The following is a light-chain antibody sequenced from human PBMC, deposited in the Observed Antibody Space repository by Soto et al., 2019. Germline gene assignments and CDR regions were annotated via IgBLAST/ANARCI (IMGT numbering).Light chain of an antibody. CDR2: DVS. J-gene: IGLJ1*01. Sequence: SVLTQPASVSGSPVQSITISCTGTNSDVGGYNYVSWYQQHPGKAPKFMIYDVSNRPSGVSNRFSGSKSGNTASLTISGLQAEDEAVYYCSSYTTSNTRQIVFGTGTKVTVL. CDR1: NSDVGGYNY. V-gene: IGLV2-14*01. CDR3: SSYTTSNTRQIV.